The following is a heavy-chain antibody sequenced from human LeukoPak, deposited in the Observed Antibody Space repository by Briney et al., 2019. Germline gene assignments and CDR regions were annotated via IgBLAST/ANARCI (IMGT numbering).Heavy chain of an antibody. Sequence: GGSLRLSCAASGFTFSSYWMHWVRQAPGKGLVWVSRINSDGSSTSYADSVKGRFTISRDNSDNTLYLQMNGLRAEDTAIYFCATGAYCDHWGQGTLVTVSS. V-gene: IGHV3-74*01. CDR3: ATGAYCDH. CDR2: INSDGSST. J-gene: IGHJ4*02. CDR1: GFTFSSYW.